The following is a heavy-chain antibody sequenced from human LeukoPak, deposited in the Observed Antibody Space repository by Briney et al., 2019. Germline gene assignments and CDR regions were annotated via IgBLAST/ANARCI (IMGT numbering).Heavy chain of an antibody. CDR3: ARGLSSGWFPRGIDY. CDR2: INHSGST. D-gene: IGHD6-19*01. Sequence: SETLSLTCAVYGGSFSGYYWSWIRQPPGKGLEWIGEINHSGSTNYNPSLKSRVTISVDTSKNQFSLKLSSVTAADTAVYYCARGLSSGWFPRGIDYWGRGTLVTVSS. V-gene: IGHV4-34*01. CDR1: GGSFSGYY. J-gene: IGHJ4*02.